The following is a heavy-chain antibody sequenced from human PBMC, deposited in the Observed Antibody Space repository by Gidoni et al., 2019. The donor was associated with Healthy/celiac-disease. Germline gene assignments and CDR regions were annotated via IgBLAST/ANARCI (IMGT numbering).Heavy chain of an antibody. CDR3: AKLDGWELDRGDY. CDR1: GFTFSSYA. D-gene: IGHD1-26*01. V-gene: IGHV3-23*01. Sequence: EVQLLESGGGLVQPGGSLRLSCAASGFTFSSYAMSWVRQAPGKGLEWVSAISGSGGSTYYADSVKGRFTISRDNSKNTLYLQMNGLRAEDTAVYYCAKLDGWELDRGDYWGQGTLVTVSS. CDR2: ISGSGGST. J-gene: IGHJ4*02.